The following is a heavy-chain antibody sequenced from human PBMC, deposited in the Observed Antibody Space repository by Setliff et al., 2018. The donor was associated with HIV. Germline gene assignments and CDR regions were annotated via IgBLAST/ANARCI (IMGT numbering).Heavy chain of an antibody. V-gene: IGHV4-59*11. J-gene: IGHJ6*03. CDR1: GGSISSHY. Sequence: SETLSLTCTVSGGSISSHYWIWIRQPPGKGLEWIGYIHYSGATNYNPSLKSRVTISLDTSRTQFSLRLSSVTAADTAVYYCERGDGTKYYYYYYMDVWGKGATVTVSS. D-gene: IGHD1-7*01. CDR3: ERGDGTKYYYYYYMDV. CDR2: IHYSGAT.